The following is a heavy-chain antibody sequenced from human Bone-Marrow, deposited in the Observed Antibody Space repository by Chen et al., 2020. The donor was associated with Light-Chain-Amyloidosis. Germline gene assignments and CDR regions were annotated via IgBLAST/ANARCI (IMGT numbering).Heavy chain of an antibody. J-gene: IGHJ6*02. V-gene: IGHV4-39*01. CDR3: ARGCVNNYYAMDV. Sequence: QLHLQESGPGLLKPAETLSLTCSVSGASISSSTSYWDWVRQAPGMGLEWIGSIFYRGTTSYNPSIESRVTISLDTSKNQFSLKMRSVTAADTAVYFCARGCVNNYYAMDVWGQGTTVSVSS. D-gene: IGHD3-10*01. CDR2: IFYRGTT. CDR1: GASISSSTSY.